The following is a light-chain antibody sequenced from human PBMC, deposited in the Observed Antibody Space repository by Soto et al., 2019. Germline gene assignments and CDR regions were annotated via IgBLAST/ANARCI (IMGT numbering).Light chain of an antibody. CDR3: QEYNTNSRS. J-gene: IGKJ1*01. Sequence: IQMTQSPATVSASVGDTVTITCRASESIYSWLAWYKQIPGKAPQLLIYKTSTLQGGVPSRFSGSGSGAEYTFTINSLQPDYFATYYCQEYNTNSRSFGQATRV. V-gene: IGKV1-5*03. CDR1: ESIYSW. CDR2: KTS.